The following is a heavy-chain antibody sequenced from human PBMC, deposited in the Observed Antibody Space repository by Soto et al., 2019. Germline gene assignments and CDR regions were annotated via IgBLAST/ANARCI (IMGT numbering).Heavy chain of an antibody. CDR3: ARVEIRGYCTNGVCSPAPDAFDI. Sequence: SETLSLTCTVSGGSVSSGSYYWSWIRQPPGKGMEWIGYIYYSGSTNYNPSLKSRVTISVDTSKNQFSLKLSSVTAADTAVYYCARVEIRGYCTNGVCSPAPDAFDIWGQGTMVTVSS. J-gene: IGHJ3*02. CDR2: IYYSGST. CDR1: GGSVSSGSYY. V-gene: IGHV4-61*01. D-gene: IGHD2-8*01.